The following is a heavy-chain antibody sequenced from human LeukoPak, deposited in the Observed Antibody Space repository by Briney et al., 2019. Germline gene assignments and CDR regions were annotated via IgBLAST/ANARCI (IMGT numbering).Heavy chain of an antibody. J-gene: IGHJ4*02. D-gene: IGHD2-21*02. Sequence: SETLSLTCAVYGGSFGGYYWSWIRQPPGKGLEWIGEINHSGSTNYNPSLKSRVTISVDTSKNQFSLKLSSVTAADTAVYYCARVDLVVVTAIPDYWGQGTLVTVSS. CDR2: INHSGST. V-gene: IGHV4-34*01. CDR3: ARVDLVVVTAIPDY. CDR1: GGSFGGYY.